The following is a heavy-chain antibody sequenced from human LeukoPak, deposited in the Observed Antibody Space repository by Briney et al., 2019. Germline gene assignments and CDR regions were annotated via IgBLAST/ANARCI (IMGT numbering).Heavy chain of an antibody. D-gene: IGHD5-12*01. V-gene: IGHV3-11*04. CDR3: ARELLGYSGYDYYGFDY. Sequence: GGSLRLSCAASGFTFSDYYMSWIRQAPGKGLEWVSYISGSGNNIYYADSAKGRFTISRDNAKNSLYLQMNSLRDEDTAVYYCARELLGYSGYDYYGFDYWGQGTLVTVSS. J-gene: IGHJ4*02. CDR1: GFTFSDYY. CDR2: ISGSGNNI.